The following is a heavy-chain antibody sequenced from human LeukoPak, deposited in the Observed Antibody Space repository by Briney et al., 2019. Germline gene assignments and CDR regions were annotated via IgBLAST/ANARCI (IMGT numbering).Heavy chain of an antibody. CDR3: AKDRWIQLWNDAVVTAPIDY. J-gene: IGHJ4*02. V-gene: IGHV3-23*01. Sequence: GGSLRLSCAASGFTFSSYAMSWVRQAPGKGLEWVSAISGSGGSTYYADSVKGRFTISRDNSKNTLYLQMNSLRAEDTAVYYCAKDRWIQLWNDAVVTAPIDYWGQGTLVTVSS. CDR1: GFTFSSYA. D-gene: IGHD5-18*01. CDR2: ISGSGGST.